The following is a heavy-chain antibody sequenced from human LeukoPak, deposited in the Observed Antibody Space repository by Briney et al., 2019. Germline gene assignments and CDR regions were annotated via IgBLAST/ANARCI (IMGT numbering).Heavy chain of an antibody. CDR3: AKGTYSSSWYPYYYYYMDV. J-gene: IGHJ6*03. V-gene: IGHV7-4-1*02. CDR1: GYTFTSYA. Sequence: ASVKVSCKASGYTFTSYAMNWVRQAPGQGLEWMGWINTNTGNPTYAQGFTGRFVFSLDTSVSTAYLQISSLKAEDTAVYYCAKGTYSSSWYPYYYYYMDVWGKGTTVTVSS. D-gene: IGHD6-13*01. CDR2: INTNTGNP.